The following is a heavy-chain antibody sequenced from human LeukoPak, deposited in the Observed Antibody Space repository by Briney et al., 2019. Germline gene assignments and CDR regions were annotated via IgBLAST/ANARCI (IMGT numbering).Heavy chain of an antibody. CDR3: VGDFRSADY. J-gene: IGHJ4*02. Sequence: GGSLRLSCAASGFTFSNYCMHWVRQIPGKGLVWVSRICPDGTVTNYADSVKGRFTISRDNAKNMVFLQMNSLRIDVTAVYYCVGDFRSADYSGQGILGTVSS. CDR1: GFTFSNYC. CDR2: ICPDGTVT. V-gene: IGHV3-74*01.